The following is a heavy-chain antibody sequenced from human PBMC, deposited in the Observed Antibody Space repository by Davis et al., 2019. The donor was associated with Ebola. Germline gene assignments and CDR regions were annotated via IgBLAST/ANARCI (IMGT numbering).Heavy chain of an antibody. CDR3: ARDLSRWFGELPSNKHYYYYGMDV. CDR1: GGTFSSYA. Sequence: SVKVSCKASGGTFSSYAISWVRQAPGQGLEWMGGIIPIFGTANYAQKFQGRVTITADESTSTAYMALSSLRSEDTAVYYCARDLSRWFGELPSNKHYYYYGMDVWGQGTTVTVSS. J-gene: IGHJ6*02. D-gene: IGHD3-10*01. V-gene: IGHV1-69*13. CDR2: IIPIFGTA.